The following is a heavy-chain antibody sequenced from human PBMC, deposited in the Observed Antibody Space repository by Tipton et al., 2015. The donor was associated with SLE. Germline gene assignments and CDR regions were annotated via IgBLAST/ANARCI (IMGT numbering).Heavy chain of an antibody. D-gene: IGHD4-17*01. CDR1: GGSFSGYY. CDR3: ARGSSHGDYSAGFDP. CDR2: INHSGST. V-gene: IGHV4-34*01. J-gene: IGHJ5*02. Sequence: TLSLTCAVYGGSFSGYYWSWIRQPPGKGLEWIGEINHSGSTNYNPSLKSRVTISVDTSKNQFSLKLSSVTAADTAVYYCARGSSHGDYSAGFDPWGQGNMVTVSS.